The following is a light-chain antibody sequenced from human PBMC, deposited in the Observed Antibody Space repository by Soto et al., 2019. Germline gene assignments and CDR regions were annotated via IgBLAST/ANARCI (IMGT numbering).Light chain of an antibody. CDR2: AAS. V-gene: IGKV1-9*01. CDR3: QQLNTYPRT. Sequence: DIQFTQSPSFLSASVGDRVTITCRASQGISTFLAWYQQKPGKAPNLLIYAASTLQSGVPSRFSGSGSGTDFTLTISSLQPEDFATYYCQQLNTYPRTFGQGAKVDIK. J-gene: IGKJ1*01. CDR1: QGISTF.